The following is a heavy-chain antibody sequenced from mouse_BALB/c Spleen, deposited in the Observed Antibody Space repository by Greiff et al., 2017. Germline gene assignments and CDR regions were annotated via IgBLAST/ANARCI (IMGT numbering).Heavy chain of an antibody. CDR1: GFTFSDFY. CDR3: ARDAHDGYYFAY. CDR2: SRNKANDYTT. V-gene: IGHV7-1*02. D-gene: IGHD2-3*01. Sequence: EVNVVESGGGLVQPGGSLRLSCATSGFTFSDFYMEWVRQPPGKRLEWIAASRNKANDYTTEYSASVKGRFIVSRDTSQSILYLQMNALSAEDTAIYYCARDAHDGYYFAYWGQGTLVTVSA. J-gene: IGHJ3*01.